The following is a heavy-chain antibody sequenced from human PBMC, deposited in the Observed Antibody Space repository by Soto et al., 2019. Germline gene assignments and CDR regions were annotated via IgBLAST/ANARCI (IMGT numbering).Heavy chain of an antibody. J-gene: IGHJ6*02. CDR3: ARQVGAARSYYYYGMDV. Sequence: PGESLKISCKGSGYSFTSYWISWVRQMPGKGLEWMGRIDPSDSYTNYSPSFQGHVTISADKSISTAYLQWSSLKASDTAMYYCARQVGAARSYYYYGMDVWGQGTTGTVSS. D-gene: IGHD6-6*01. CDR1: GYSFTSYW. V-gene: IGHV5-10-1*01. CDR2: IDPSDSYT.